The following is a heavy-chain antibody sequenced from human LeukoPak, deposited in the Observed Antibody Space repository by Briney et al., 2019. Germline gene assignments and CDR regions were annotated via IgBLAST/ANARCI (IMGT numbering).Heavy chain of an antibody. Sequence: SETLSLTCTVSGGSISSGSYYWSWIRQPAGKGLEWIGRIYTSGSTNYNPSLKSRVTISVDTSKNQFSLKLSSVTAADTAVYYCARDFSAAFDIWGQGQWSPSLQ. CDR1: GGSISSGSYY. J-gene: IGHJ3*02. D-gene: IGHD2/OR15-2a*01. CDR3: ARDFSAAFDI. CDR2: IYTSGST. V-gene: IGHV4-61*02.